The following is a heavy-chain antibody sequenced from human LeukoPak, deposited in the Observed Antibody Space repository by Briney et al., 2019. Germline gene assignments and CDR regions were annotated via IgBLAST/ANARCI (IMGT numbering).Heavy chain of an antibody. CDR1: GYTFTGYY. V-gene: IGHV1-2*02. J-gene: IGHJ5*02. CDR3: ARVVRDINSARWFDP. D-gene: IGHD2-15*01. CDR2: INPISGGT. Sequence: GASVKVSCKASGYTFTGYYMLWVRQAPGQGLEYMGWINPISGGTNYAQNFQGRVTMTRDTPISTAYMELSRLRSDDTAIYYCARVVRDINSARWFDPWGQGTLVTVSS.